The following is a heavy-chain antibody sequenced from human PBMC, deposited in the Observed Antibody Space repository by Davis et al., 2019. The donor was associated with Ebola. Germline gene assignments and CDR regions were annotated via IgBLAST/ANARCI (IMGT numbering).Heavy chain of an antibody. V-gene: IGHV3-73*01. CDR3: TATVTTDY. CDR2: IRSKANSYAT. Sequence: GESLKISCAASGFTLSGSAMHWVRQASGKGLEWVGHIRSKANSYATAYAASVKGRFTISRDDSKNTAYLQMNSLKTEDTAVYYCTATVTTDYWGQGTLVTVSS. J-gene: IGHJ4*02. D-gene: IGHD4-17*01. CDR1: GFTLSGSA.